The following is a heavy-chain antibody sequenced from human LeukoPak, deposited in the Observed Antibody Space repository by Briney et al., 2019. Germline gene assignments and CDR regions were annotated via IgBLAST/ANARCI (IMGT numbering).Heavy chain of an antibody. D-gene: IGHD2-21*02. V-gene: IGHV1-69*05. CDR3: ARDKVVVTAITPYYYYGMDV. CDR1: GGTFSSYA. Sequence: GASVKVSCKASGGTFSSYAISWVRQAPGQGLEWMGGIIPIFGTANYAQKLQGRVTMTTDTSTSTAYMELRSLRSDDTAVYYCARDKVVVTAITPYYYYGMDVWGQGTTVTVSS. CDR2: IIPIFGTA. J-gene: IGHJ6*02.